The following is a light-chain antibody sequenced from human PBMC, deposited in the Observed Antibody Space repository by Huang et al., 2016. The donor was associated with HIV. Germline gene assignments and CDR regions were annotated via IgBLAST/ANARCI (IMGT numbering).Light chain of an antibody. CDR1: HSVSTN. J-gene: IGKJ4*01. CDR3: QQYNNWHLT. V-gene: IGKV3-15*01. CDR2: GST. Sequence: IVMTQTPATLSVSPGGRATLSCRASHSVSTNLAWYQQKPGQTPRRIIYGSTPRSTVVPARFSGSGSGTDFTLTINSLQSEDFGIYYCQQYNNWHLTFGGGTKV.